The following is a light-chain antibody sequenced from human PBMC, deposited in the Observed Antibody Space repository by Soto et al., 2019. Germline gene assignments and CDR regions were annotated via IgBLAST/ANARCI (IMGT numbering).Light chain of an antibody. Sequence: QSVLTQPPSASGTPGQRVTISCSGSSSNVGNHFVYWYQHLPGTAPRLLIYNSDQRPSRVPDRFSGSKSGASASLAISGLRADDAGDYYCATWEDSLSGRVFGGGTKLTVL. CDR3: ATWEDSLSGRV. V-gene: IGLV1-47*02. CDR1: SSNVGNHF. J-gene: IGLJ3*02. CDR2: NSD.